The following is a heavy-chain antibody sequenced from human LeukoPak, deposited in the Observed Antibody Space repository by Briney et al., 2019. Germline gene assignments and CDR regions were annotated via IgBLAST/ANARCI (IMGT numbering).Heavy chain of an antibody. CDR3: ARDPVPYTSGWPGLDY. D-gene: IGHD6-19*01. Sequence: GGSLRLSCAASGFTLSTYWMTWVRQAPGKGLEWVANIKQDGGEKYYVDSVKGRFTISRDNAKNSLYLQMNSLRAEDTAVYYCARDPVPYTSGWPGLDYWGQGTLVTVSS. CDR2: IKQDGGEK. CDR1: GFTLSTYW. V-gene: IGHV3-7*01. J-gene: IGHJ4*02.